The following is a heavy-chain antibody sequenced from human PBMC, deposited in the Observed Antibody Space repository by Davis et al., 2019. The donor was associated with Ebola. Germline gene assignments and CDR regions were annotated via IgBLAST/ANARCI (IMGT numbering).Heavy chain of an antibody. V-gene: IGHV3-21*04. CDR3: AKGLERSGYYLFDY. CDR2: ISSSSSYI. CDR1: GFTFSSYS. D-gene: IGHD3-3*01. J-gene: IGHJ4*02. Sequence: PGGSLRLSCAASGFTFSSYSMNWVRQAPGKGLEWVSSISSSSSYIYYADSVKGRFTISRDNAKNSLYLQMNSLRAEDTAVYYCAKGLERSGYYLFDYWGQGTLVTVSS.